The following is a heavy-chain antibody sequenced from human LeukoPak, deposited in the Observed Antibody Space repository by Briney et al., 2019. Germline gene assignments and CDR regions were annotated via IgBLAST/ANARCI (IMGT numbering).Heavy chain of an antibody. CDR3: ARVWGPTPIHYFDY. Sequence: ASVKVSCKTSGYSFTIRDINWLRQAPGQGPEWMGWVNTATGNTGYAQKFQGRVYMTRDTSRTTAYMELRSLTSEDTAVYFCARVWGPTPIHYFDYWGQGSLVTVSP. CDR2: VNTATGNT. CDR1: GYSFTIRD. D-gene: IGHD3-16*01. J-gene: IGHJ4*02. V-gene: IGHV1-8*01.